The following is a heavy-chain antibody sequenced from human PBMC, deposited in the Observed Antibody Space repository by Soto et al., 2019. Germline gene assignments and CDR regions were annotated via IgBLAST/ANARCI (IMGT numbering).Heavy chain of an antibody. Sequence: SVKVSCTASGGPFISYAIIWVRQAPGQGLEWMGGIIPIFGTANYAQKFQGRVTITADESTSTAYMELSSLRSEDTAVYYCERAESIAARLVDYWGQGTLVTVSS. CDR3: ERAESIAARLVDY. V-gene: IGHV1-69*13. CDR1: GGPFISYA. J-gene: IGHJ4*02. CDR2: IIPIFGTA. D-gene: IGHD6-6*01.